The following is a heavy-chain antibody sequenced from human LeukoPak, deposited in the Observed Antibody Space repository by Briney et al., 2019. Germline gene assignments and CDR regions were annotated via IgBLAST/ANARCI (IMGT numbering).Heavy chain of an antibody. Sequence: GGSLRLSCAASGFTFSSYAMSWVRQAPGKGLEWVSAISGSGGSTYYADSVKGRFTISRDNSKNTLYLQMNSLRAEDTAVYYCAKDHRGVRGGYDAFDIGGRGTMVTVSS. CDR1: GFTFSSYA. D-gene: IGHD3-10*01. CDR3: AKDHRGVRGGYDAFDI. V-gene: IGHV3-23*01. J-gene: IGHJ3*02. CDR2: ISGSGGST.